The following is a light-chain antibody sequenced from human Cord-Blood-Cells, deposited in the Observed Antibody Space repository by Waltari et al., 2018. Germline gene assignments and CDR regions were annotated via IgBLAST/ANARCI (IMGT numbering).Light chain of an antibody. J-gene: IGLJ1*01. CDR2: EVS. CDR1: SSDVGGYNY. V-gene: IGLV2-14*01. Sequence: QSALTQPASVSGSPGQSITISCTGTSSDVGGYNYVSWDQQHPGNAPKLMIYEVSNRPSGVSNRFSGSKSGNTAALSISGLQAEDEADYYCSSYTSSSTYVVGTGTKVTVL. CDR3: SSYTSSSTYV.